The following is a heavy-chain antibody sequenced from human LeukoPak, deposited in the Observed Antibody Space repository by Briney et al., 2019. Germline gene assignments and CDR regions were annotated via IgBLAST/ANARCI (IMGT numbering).Heavy chain of an antibody. CDR3: ARDAVGATVFDY. Sequence: GGSLRLSCAAFGFTFSSYWMSWVRQAPGKGLEWVANIKQDGSEEYYVDSVEGRFTISRDNAKDSLYLQMNSLRAEDTAVYYRARDAVGATVFDYWGQGNLVTVSS. CDR2: IKQDGSEE. V-gene: IGHV3-7*05. D-gene: IGHD1-26*01. J-gene: IGHJ4*02. CDR1: GFTFSSYW.